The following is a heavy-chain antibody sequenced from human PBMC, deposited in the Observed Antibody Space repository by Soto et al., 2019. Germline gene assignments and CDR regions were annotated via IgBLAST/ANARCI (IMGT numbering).Heavy chain of an antibody. CDR1: GGSISNYY. Sequence: QVQLQESGPGLVKPSETLSLTCTVSGGSISNYYWSWIRQPAGKGLEWIGRIYTSGSTNYNPYLKSRVTMSVDTSKNQFSLKLSSVTAADTAVYYCARAWAAAGKGWFDPWGQGTLVTVSS. D-gene: IGHD6-13*01. V-gene: IGHV4-4*07. J-gene: IGHJ5*02. CDR2: IYTSGST. CDR3: ARAWAAAGKGWFDP.